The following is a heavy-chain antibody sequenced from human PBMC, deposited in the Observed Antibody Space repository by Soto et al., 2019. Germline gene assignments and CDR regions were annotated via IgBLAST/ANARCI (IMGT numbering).Heavy chain of an antibody. Sequence: AGGSLRLSCAASGFTFSSYAMHWVRQAPGKGLEWVAVISYDGSNKYYADSVKGRFTISRDNSKNTLYLQMSSLRAEDTAVYYCARDLNNAFDIWGQGTMVTVSS. J-gene: IGHJ3*02. CDR3: ARDLNNAFDI. V-gene: IGHV3-30-3*01. CDR2: ISYDGSNK. CDR1: GFTFSSYA.